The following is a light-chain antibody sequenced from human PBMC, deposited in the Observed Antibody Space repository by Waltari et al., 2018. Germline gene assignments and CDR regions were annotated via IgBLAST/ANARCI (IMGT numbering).Light chain of an antibody. V-gene: IGKV1-5*01. CDR1: QSISSW. Sequence: DIQMTQSPSTLSASVGDRVTITCRASQSISSWLAWYQQKPGKAPKLLIYDASSLESGVPSRFSGSGSGTEFTLTITSLQPEDVGTYYCQKYNFAPWTFGQGTKVEI. CDR2: DAS. J-gene: IGKJ1*01. CDR3: QKYNFAPWT.